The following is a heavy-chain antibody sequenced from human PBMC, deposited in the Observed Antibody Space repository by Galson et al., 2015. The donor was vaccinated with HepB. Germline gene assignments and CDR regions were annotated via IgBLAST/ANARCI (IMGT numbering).Heavy chain of an antibody. J-gene: IGHJ5*02. CDR2: INSDGTST. CDR3: ARDRNVGVAGTWFDP. Sequence: LRLSCAGSGFTFNSYWMHWVRQAPGRGLVWISRINSDGTSTNYVDSVKGRFTISRDNAKNTLYLQMNSLRAEDTAVYYCARDRNVGVAGTWFDPWGPGTLVTVSS. CDR1: GFTFNSYW. D-gene: IGHD6-19*01. V-gene: IGHV3-74*01.